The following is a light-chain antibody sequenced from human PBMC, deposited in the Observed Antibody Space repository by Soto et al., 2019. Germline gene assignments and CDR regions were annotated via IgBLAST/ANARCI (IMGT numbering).Light chain of an antibody. CDR2: RNN. CDR3: AAWDDSLSGVV. CDR1: SSNIGSNY. J-gene: IGLJ2*01. Sequence: QLVLTQPPSASGTPGQRVTISCSGSSSNIGSNYVFWYQHLPGTAPKPLIYRNNQRPSGVPDRFSGSKSGTSASLAISGLRSEDETDYYCAAWDDSLSGVVFGGGTKLTVL. V-gene: IGLV1-47*01.